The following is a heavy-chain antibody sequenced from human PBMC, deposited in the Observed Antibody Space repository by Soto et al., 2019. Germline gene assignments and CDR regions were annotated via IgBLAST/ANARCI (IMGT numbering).Heavy chain of an antibody. CDR1: GYTFTSYG. V-gene: IGHV1-3*01. CDR3: ARKYGDGYTYDAFDI. D-gene: IGHD5-12*01. Sequence: ASVKVSCKASGYTFTSYGIHWVRQAPGQRLEWTGWINAGNGNTKYSEKFQGRVTITRDTSASTAYLELSSLRSEDTAVYYCARKYGDGYTYDAFDIWGQGTMVTVSS. J-gene: IGHJ3*02. CDR2: INAGNGNT.